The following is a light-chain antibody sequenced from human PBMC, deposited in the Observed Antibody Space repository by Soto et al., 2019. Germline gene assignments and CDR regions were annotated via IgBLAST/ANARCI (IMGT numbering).Light chain of an antibody. CDR3: QQRQYWHPIT. V-gene: IGKV3-15*01. CDR2: GGS. J-gene: IGKJ5*01. CDR1: QSLTRN. Sequence: EIVMTQSPATLSVSPGERVTLSCRASQSLTRNLAWYQHKPGQSTRLIIYGGSARANGIPARFSGSGSGTDFTLTLRSLEPEDFAIYYCQQRQYWHPITFGQGTRLEIK.